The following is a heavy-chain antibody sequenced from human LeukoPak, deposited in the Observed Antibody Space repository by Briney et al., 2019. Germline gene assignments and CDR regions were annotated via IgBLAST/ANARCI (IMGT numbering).Heavy chain of an antibody. CDR2: INTNTGNP. D-gene: IGHD3-10*01. Sequence: ASVKVSCKASGYTFTSYAMNWVRQAPGQGLEWMGWINTNTGNPTYAQGFTGRFVFSLDTSVSTAYLQISSLKAEDTAVYYCARQDTWFGDDAFDIWGQGTMVTVSS. CDR1: GYTFTSYA. J-gene: IGHJ3*02. V-gene: IGHV7-4-1*02. CDR3: ARQDTWFGDDAFDI.